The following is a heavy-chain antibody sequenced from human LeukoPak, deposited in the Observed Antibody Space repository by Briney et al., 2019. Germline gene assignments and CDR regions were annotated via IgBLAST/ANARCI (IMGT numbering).Heavy chain of an antibody. CDR1: GGSISSYY. D-gene: IGHD6-6*01. CDR2: VYTSGST. J-gene: IGHJ5*02. Sequence: SETLSLTCTVSGGSISSYYWSWIRQPPGKGLEWIGDVYTSGSTNFNPSLKSRVTMSLDTSKNQFSLKLTSVTAAETAVYYCARLRSTSSYVNWFDPWGQGTLVTVSS. V-gene: IGHV4-4*09. CDR3: ARLRSTSSYVNWFDP.